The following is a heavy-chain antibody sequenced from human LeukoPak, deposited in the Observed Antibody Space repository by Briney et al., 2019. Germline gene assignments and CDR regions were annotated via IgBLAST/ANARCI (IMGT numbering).Heavy chain of an antibody. J-gene: IGHJ3*02. CDR3: ARGNGMVAADRHDAFDI. CDR2: INPNSGGT. CDR1: GYTFTDYY. V-gene: IGHV1-2*02. D-gene: IGHD2-15*01. Sequence: ASVKVSCKASGYTFTDYYLHWVRQAPGQGLEWMGWINPNSGGTNYAQTFQGRVTMTRDTSISTAYMELSRLRSDDTAVYYCARGNGMVAADRHDAFDIWGQGTMVTVSS.